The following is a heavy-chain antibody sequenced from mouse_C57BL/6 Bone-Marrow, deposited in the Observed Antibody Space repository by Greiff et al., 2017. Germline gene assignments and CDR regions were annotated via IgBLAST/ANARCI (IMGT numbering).Heavy chain of an antibody. CDR2: IYPGDGDT. V-gene: IGHV1-80*01. Sequence: QVQLQQSGAELVKPGASVKISCKASGYAFSSYWLNWVKQRPGKGLEWIGQIYPGDGDTNYNGKFKGKATLTANNSASTGYMQLSSLTSVDSAVYVWARWALLVSWCAMDYWGQGTAVTVTS. D-gene: IGHD2-1*01. CDR3: ARWALLVSWCAMDY. J-gene: IGHJ4*01. CDR1: GYAFSSYW.